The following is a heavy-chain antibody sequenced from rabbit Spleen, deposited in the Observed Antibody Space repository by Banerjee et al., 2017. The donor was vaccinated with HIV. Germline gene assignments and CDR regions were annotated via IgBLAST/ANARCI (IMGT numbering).Heavy chain of an antibody. J-gene: IGHJ4*01. CDR3: TRGDAYAFTL. D-gene: IGHD2-1*01. V-gene: IGHV1S45*01. CDR2: IYTADSSA. Sequence: EESGGDLVQPEGSLTLTCKASGLDFSSSYWIYWVRQAPGEGLEYIGFIYTADSSAYYASWAKARFTISKTSSTTVTLQMTSLTAADTATYFCTRGDAYAFTLWGPGILVTVS. CDR1: GLDFSSSYW.